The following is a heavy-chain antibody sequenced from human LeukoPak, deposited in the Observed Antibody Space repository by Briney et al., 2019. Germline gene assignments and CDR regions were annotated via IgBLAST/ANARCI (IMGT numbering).Heavy chain of an antibody. V-gene: IGHV4-31*02. CDR2: IYYTGST. J-gene: IGHJ5*01. CDR3: ARDKVTVTGNWFDS. Sequence: WIRQPPGKGLEWMGYIYYTGSTHYNPSLKSRISMSVDTSKRQFSLNLMSVTGADTAIYYCARDKVTVTGNWFDSRGQGTLVAVSS. D-gene: IGHD4-17*01.